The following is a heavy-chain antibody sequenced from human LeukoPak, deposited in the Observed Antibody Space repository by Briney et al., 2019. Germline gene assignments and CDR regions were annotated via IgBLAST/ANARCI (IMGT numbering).Heavy chain of an antibody. Sequence: GGSLRLSCAASGFTFSSYAMSWVRQAPGKGLEWVSAISGSGGSTYYADSVKGRFTISRDNSKNTLYLQMNSPRAEDTAVYYCAAKRRHCTNGVCRLDYWGQGALVTVSS. D-gene: IGHD2-8*01. CDR2: ISGSGGST. J-gene: IGHJ4*02. CDR1: GFTFSSYA. CDR3: AAKRRHCTNGVCRLDY. V-gene: IGHV3-23*01.